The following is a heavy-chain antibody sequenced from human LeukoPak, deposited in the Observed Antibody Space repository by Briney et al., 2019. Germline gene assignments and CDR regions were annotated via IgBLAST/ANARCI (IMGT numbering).Heavy chain of an antibody. D-gene: IGHD5-24*01. CDR2: ISGSGGTT. J-gene: IGHJ6*03. V-gene: IGHV3-23*01. CDR3: ARGGRDGYTQWFYYYMDV. Sequence: QPGGSLRLSCAASGFTFSSYWMSWVRQAPGKGLEWVSAISGSGGTTYYADSVKGRFTISRDNSKNTLYLQMNSLRAEDTAVYYCARGGRDGYTQWFYYYMDVWGKGTTVTVSS. CDR1: GFTFSSYW.